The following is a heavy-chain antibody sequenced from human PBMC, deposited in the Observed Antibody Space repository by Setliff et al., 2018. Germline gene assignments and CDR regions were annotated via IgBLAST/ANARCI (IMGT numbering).Heavy chain of an antibody. CDR2: IYYRGDT. Sequence: SETLSLTCTVSGGSISSGVYYWAWIRQPPGKGLEWIGRIYYRGDTYYNASLKSRLTLSVDTSKNQVSLNLRSVTAADTDVYYCARTGTYRYFDYWGQGTQVTVSS. D-gene: IGHD1-1*01. V-gene: IGHV4-39*01. CDR3: ARTGTYRYFDY. J-gene: IGHJ4*02. CDR1: GGSISSGVYY.